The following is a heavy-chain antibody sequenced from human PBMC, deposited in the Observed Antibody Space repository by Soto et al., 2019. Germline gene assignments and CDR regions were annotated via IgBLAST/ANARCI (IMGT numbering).Heavy chain of an antibody. V-gene: IGHV1-69*02. CDR2: IIPIIGII. CDR1: GGTFSTYT. J-gene: IGHJ5*02. CDR3: XXXXXXXXXXXXXSSYP. Sequence: QVQLVQSGAEVKKPGSSVKVSCKASGGTFSTYTITWVRQAPGQGLEWMGRIIPIIGIINYAQKSQGRVTXXXXXXXXXXXXXXXXXXXXXXXXXXXXXXXXXXXXXXXXSSYPWGQGTLVTVSS.